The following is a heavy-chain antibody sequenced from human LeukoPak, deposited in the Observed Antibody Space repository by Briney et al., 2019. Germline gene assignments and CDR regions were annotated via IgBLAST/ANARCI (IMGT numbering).Heavy chain of an antibody. CDR3: ARQTLLTYYDFWSGSSFDY. V-gene: IGHV5-51*01. CDR1: GYSFTSYW. J-gene: IGHJ4*02. Sequence: GESLKISCKGSGYSFTSYWIGWVRQMPGEGLEWMGIIYPGDSDTRYSPSFQGQVTISADKSISTAYLQWSSLKASDTAMYYCARQTLLTYYDFWSGSSFDYWGQGTLVTVSS. CDR2: IYPGDSDT. D-gene: IGHD3-3*01.